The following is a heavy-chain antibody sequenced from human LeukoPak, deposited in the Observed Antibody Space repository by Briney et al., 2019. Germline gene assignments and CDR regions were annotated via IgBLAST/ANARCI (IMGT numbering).Heavy chain of an antibody. V-gene: IGHV3-23*01. CDR1: GFTFSSYA. D-gene: IGHD3-22*01. CDR2: ISGSGGST. J-gene: IGHJ4*02. CDR3: ARDPEWKGYYDSSGYFDY. Sequence: GGSLRLSCAASGFTFSSYAMSWVRQAPGKGLEWVSAISGSGGSTYYADSVKGRFTISRDNSKNTLYLQMNSLRAEDTAVYYCARDPEWKGYYDSSGYFDYWGQGTLVTVSS.